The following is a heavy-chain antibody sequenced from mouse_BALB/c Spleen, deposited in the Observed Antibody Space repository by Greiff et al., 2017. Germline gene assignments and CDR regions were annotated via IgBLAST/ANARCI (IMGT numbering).Heavy chain of an antibody. V-gene: IGHV1-69*02. CDR1: GYTFTSYW. CDR3: TRSNWDYAMDY. Sequence: VQLQQPGAELVRPGASVKLSCKASGYTFTSYWINWVKQRPGQGLEWIGNIYPSDSYTNYNQKFKDKATLTVDKSSSTAYMQLSSPTSEDSAVYYCTRSNWDYAMDYWGQGTSVTVSS. D-gene: IGHD4-1*01. CDR2: IYPSDSYT. J-gene: IGHJ4*01.